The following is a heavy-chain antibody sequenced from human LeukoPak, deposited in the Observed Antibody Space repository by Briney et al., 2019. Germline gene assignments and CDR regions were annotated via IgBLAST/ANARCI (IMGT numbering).Heavy chain of an antibody. CDR2: IRYDGSNK. CDR1: GFTFSSYG. V-gene: IGHV3-30*02. CDR3: AKDPHLEWLLGHAFDI. J-gene: IGHJ3*02. Sequence: TGGSLRLSCAASGFTFSSYGMHWFRQAPGKGLEWVAFIRYDGSNKYYADSVKGRFTISRDNSKNTLYLQMNSLRAEDTAVYYCAKDPHLEWLLGHAFDIWGQGTMVTVSS. D-gene: IGHD3-3*01.